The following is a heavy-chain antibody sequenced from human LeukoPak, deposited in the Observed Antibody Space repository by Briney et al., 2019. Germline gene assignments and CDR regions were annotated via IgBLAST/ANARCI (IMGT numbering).Heavy chain of an antibody. D-gene: IGHD1-26*01. J-gene: IGHJ4*02. V-gene: IGHV3-23*01. CDR2: ISGSGGST. CDR1: GFTFSSYA. CDR3: ATAPSGSYFDY. Sequence: GGSLRLSCAASGFTFSSYAMNWVRQAPGKGPEWVSTISGSGGSTYYADSVKGRFTISRDNSKNTLYLQMNSLRAEDTAVYYCATAPSGSYFDYWGQGTLVTVSS.